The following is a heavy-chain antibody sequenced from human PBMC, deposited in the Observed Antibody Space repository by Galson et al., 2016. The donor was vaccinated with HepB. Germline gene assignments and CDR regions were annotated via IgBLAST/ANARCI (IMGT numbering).Heavy chain of an antibody. CDR3: ARDNDGYSFEF. D-gene: IGHD5-18*01. CDR2: IKGDGRHT. Sequence: SLRLSCAASGFTFSRHWMHWARQAPGKGLVWVSRIKGDGRHTVYADSVQGRFSISRDNAKNTLYLQMNSLRAEDTAAYYCARDNDGYSFEFWGQGTLVPVSS. J-gene: IGHJ4*02. CDR1: GFTFSRHW. V-gene: IGHV3-74*01.